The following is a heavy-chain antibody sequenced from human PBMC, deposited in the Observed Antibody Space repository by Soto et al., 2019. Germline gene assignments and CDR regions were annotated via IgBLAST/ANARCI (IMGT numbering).Heavy chain of an antibody. CDR2: IIPIFGIK. Sequence: QMQLVQSGAEVKERGSSVKISCKTSGGTFTTYALTWVRQAPGQGLEWIGGIIPIFGIKNVAKRCQGRVTINADESLTTAYMEMTSLRSYDTAVYYCAKEAGDHWGQGTLVTVSA. CDR3: AKEAGDH. D-gene: IGHD3-10*01. V-gene: IGHV1-69*01. CDR1: GGTFTTYA. J-gene: IGHJ4*02.